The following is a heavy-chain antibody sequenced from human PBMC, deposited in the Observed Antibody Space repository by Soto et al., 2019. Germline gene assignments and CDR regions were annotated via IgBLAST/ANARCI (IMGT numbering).Heavy chain of an antibody. CDR2: IYYSGST. Sequence: SETLSLTCTVSGGSISSGDYYWSWIRQPPGKGLEWIGYIYYSGSTYYNPSLKSRVTISVDTSKNQFSLKLSSVTAADTAVYYCARDYSGSYWGYYYGMGVWGQGTTVTVSS. CDR1: GGSISSGDYY. CDR3: ARDYSGSYWGYYYGMGV. D-gene: IGHD1-26*01. V-gene: IGHV4-30-4*01. J-gene: IGHJ6*02.